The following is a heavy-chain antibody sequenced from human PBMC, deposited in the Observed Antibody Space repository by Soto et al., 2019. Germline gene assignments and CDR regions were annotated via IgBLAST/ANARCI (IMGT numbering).Heavy chain of an antibody. V-gene: IGHV4-30-4*01. D-gene: IGHD6-25*01. CDR3: AGSPYISGLFNFDY. CDR1: GGSISSGDYY. Sequence: QVHLQESGPGLVKPSQTLSLTCTVSGGSISSGDYYWSWVRQPPGKGLEWIGYMSYSGNTYYNPSLTSRLSISVDTSKNHFSLQLNSVTAADTAVYSCAGSPYISGLFNFDYWGQGALVSVSS. J-gene: IGHJ4*02. CDR2: MSYSGNT.